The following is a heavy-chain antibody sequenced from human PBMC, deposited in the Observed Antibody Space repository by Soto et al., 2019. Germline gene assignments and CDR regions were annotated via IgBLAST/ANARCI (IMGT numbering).Heavy chain of an antibody. J-gene: IGHJ4*02. CDR3: ARRRIAFGQIFEY. CDR1: GFSLSTAGMG. Sequence: QITLQESGPTLVKPTQTLTLTCTFSGFSLSTAGMGVAWFRQPPGKALEWLALIYWDDDKRYSPSLKSRITITKDTSKNQVVLNMTNMDPVDTATYYCARRRIAFGQIFEYWSQGTLVTVSS. V-gene: IGHV2-5*02. D-gene: IGHD3-10*01. CDR2: IYWDDDK.